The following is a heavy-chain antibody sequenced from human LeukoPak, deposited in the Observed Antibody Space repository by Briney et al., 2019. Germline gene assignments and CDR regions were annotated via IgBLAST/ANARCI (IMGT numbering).Heavy chain of an antibody. CDR2: IKGDGSST. J-gene: IGHJ4*02. Sequence: GGSLRLSCAASGFTFSSNWMHWVRQAPGKGLVWVSRIKGDGSSTSYADSVKGRFTISRDNAKNTLYLQMSSLRAEDTAVYYCVKGIAVAGDFDYWGQGTLVTVSS. V-gene: IGHV3-74*01. D-gene: IGHD6-19*01. CDR3: VKGIAVAGDFDY. CDR1: GFTFSSNW.